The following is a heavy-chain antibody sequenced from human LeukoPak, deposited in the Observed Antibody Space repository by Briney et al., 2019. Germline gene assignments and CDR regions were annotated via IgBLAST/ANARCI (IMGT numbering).Heavy chain of an antibody. V-gene: IGHV3-33*06. Sequence: GGSLRLSCAASRFTFSTYAMHWVRQAPGKWLEWVAVIWYDGSNKYYADSVKGRFTISRDNSQSTLYLQMNSLRAEDTAVYYCAKEIEARGTFDFWGQGTLVTVSS. CDR1: RFTFSTYA. D-gene: IGHD3-10*01. CDR2: IWYDGSNK. CDR3: AKEIEARGTFDF. J-gene: IGHJ4*02.